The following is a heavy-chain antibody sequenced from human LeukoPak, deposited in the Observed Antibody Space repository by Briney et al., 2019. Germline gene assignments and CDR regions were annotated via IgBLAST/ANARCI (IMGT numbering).Heavy chain of an antibody. V-gene: IGHV1-46*01. CDR2: INPSGGST. CDR1: GYTFTSYH. Sequence: ASVKVSCKASGYTFTSYHMHWVRQAPGQGLEWMGIINPSGGSTNYAQKFQGRVTMTRDMSTTTVYMELSSLRSDDTAVYYCAKDPSNYGDYDGWFDPWGQGTLVTVSS. D-gene: IGHD4-17*01. J-gene: IGHJ5*02. CDR3: AKDPSNYGDYDGWFDP.